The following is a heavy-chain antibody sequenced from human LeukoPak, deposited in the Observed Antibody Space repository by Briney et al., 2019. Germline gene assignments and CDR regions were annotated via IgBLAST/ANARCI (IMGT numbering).Heavy chain of an antibody. V-gene: IGHV4-39*01. J-gene: IGHJ4*02. CDR3: ARLSSFY. CDR1: GGSISSSSYY. CDR2: IYYSGST. D-gene: IGHD6-6*01. Sequence: PSETLSLTCTVSGGSISSSSYYWGWIRQPPGKGLEWIGSIYYSGSTYYNPSLKSRVTISVDTSKNQFSLKLKSVTAADTAVYYCARLSSFYWGQGTLVTVSS.